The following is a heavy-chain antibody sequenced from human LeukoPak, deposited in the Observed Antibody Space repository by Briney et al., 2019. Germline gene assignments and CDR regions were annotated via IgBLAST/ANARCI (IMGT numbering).Heavy chain of an antibody. CDR1: GFTFSSYG. V-gene: IGHV3-23*01. Sequence: GGSLRLSCAASGFTFSSYGTSWVRQAPGKGLEWVSGISGSGGSTYYADSVKGRFTISRDNAKNSLYLQMNSLRAEDTALYYCARVAEAAAFDYWGQGTLVTVSS. CDR2: ISGSGGST. CDR3: ARVAEAAAFDY. D-gene: IGHD6-13*01. J-gene: IGHJ4*02.